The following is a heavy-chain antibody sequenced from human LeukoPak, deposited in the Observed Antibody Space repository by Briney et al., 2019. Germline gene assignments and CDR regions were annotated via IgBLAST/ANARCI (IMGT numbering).Heavy chain of an antibody. J-gene: IGHJ4*02. CDR1: GFTFSGYT. V-gene: IGHV3-21*06. CDR2: ISSSDYYI. CDR3: AFGAGGTF. Sequence: PGGSLRLSCTASGFTFSGYTMNWVCQAPGKGLEWVSSISSSDYYINYAESVEGRFTISRNNADNLLYLQMNSLRAEDTAMYYCAFGAGGTFWGQGTLVTVSS. D-gene: IGHD3-3*01.